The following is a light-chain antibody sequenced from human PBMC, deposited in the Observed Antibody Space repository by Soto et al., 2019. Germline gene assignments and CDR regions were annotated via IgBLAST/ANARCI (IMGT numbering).Light chain of an antibody. CDR1: QSVSSN. CDR2: GAS. CDR3: HKYDDGPYT. J-gene: IGKJ2*01. Sequence: ELVMTQSPGPLSLSAGDSATLSCRGSQSVSSNVAWYQQITGQTPRLLIYGASTRATGIPVRLSGSGSGTELNLTISRLQSEDFAVYYCHKYDDGPYTCGQGTKVDIK. V-gene: IGKV3-15*01.